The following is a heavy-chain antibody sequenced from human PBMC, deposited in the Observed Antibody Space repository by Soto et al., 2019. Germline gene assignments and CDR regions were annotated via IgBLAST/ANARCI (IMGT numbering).Heavy chain of an antibody. D-gene: IGHD7-27*01. CDR3: AKEWGRPLDY. Sequence: EVQLLQSGGGSVQPGGSLRLSCAASGFTFSSYAISWVRQAPGKGLEWVSAISNSGGNTYYADSVMGRFTISRDNPKNPLFLQMNSLRAEDTAIYYCAKEWGRPLDYWGQGTLVTVSS. CDR2: ISNSGGNT. V-gene: IGHV3-23*01. J-gene: IGHJ4*02. CDR1: GFTFSSYA.